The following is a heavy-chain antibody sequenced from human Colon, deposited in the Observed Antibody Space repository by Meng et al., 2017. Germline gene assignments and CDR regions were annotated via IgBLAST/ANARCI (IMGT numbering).Heavy chain of an antibody. J-gene: IGHJ4*02. Sequence: AHPAPPAALMKNPRAPVKVSCQASGYSFTSYGMHWLRQAPGQRPEWMGWIYPADGNRRYSQKFQDRLTITTDTFARTAYMELSSLRSEDTAVYFCARDERGGPYYFDYRGQGTLVTVSS. CDR2: IYPADGNR. V-gene: IGHV1-3*01. CDR3: ARDERGGPYYFDY. CDR1: GYSFTSYG.